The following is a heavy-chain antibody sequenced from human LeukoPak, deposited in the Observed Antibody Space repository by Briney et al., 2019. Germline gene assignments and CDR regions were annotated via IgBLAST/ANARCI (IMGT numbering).Heavy chain of an antibody. D-gene: IGHD1-26*01. CDR1: GYTFTSYG. CDR2: INPNSGGT. CDR3: ARNSGSPLGFDY. J-gene: IGHJ4*02. Sequence: ASVKVSCKASGYTFTSYGISWVRQAPGQGLEWMGWINPNSGGTNYAQKFQGRVTMTRDTSISTAYMELSRLRSDDTAVYYCARNSGSPLGFDYWGQGTLVTVSS. V-gene: IGHV1-2*02.